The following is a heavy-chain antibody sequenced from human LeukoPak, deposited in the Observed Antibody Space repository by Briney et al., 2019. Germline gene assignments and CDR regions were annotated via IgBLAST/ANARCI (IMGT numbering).Heavy chain of an antibody. CDR3: AREDFNSGSYLYDY. D-gene: IGHD1-26*01. Sequence: GGSLRLSCAASGFTFSSYSMNWVRQAPGKGLEWVSVIYSGGSTHYADSVKGRFTISRDNSKNTLYLQMNSLRAEDTAVYYCAREDFNSGSYLYDYWGQGSLVTVSS. CDR1: GFTFSSYS. J-gene: IGHJ4*02. V-gene: IGHV3-53*01. CDR2: IYSGGST.